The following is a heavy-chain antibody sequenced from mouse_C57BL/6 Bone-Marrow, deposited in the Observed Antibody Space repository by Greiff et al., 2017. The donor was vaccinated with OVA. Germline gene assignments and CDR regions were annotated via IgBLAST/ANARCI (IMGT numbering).Heavy chain of an antibody. V-gene: IGHV1-53*01. CDR2: INPSNGGT. Sequence: QVQLQQPGTELVKPGASVKLSCKASGYTFTSYWMHWVKQRPGQGLEWIGNINPSNGGTNYNEKFKSQATLTVDKSSSTAYMQLSIRTSENSAFYYCARWYYDNDANYVDYWGQGTTLTGS. CDR3: ARWYYDNDANYVDY. CDR1: GYTFTSYW. J-gene: IGHJ2*01. D-gene: IGHD2-4*01.